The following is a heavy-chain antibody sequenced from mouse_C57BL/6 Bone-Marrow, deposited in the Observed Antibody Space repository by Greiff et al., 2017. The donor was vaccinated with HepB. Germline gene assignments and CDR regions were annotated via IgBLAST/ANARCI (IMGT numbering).Heavy chain of an antibody. CDR2: IDPENGDT. Sequence: EVQLQQSGAELVRPGASVKLSCTASGFTFTDYYMHWVKQRPEQGLEWIGWIDPENGDTEYASKFQGKATITADTSSNTAYLQLSSLTSEDTAVYGCTVYCGSGPPFAYWGQGTLVTVSA. J-gene: IGHJ3*01. CDR3: TVYCGSGPPFAY. CDR1: GFTFTDYY. V-gene: IGHV14-4*01. D-gene: IGHD1-1*01.